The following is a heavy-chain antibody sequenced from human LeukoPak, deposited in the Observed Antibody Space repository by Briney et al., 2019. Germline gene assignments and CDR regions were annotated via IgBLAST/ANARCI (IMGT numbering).Heavy chain of an antibody. CDR2: ISYDGSNK. CDR1: GFTFSSYG. J-gene: IGHJ3*02. CDR3: AKDRRVGATRDDAFDI. Sequence: PGGSLRLSCAASGFTFSSYGMHWVRQAPGKGLEWVAVISYDGSNKYYADSVKGRFTISRDNPKNTLYLQMNSLRAEDTAVYCCAKDRRVGATRDDAFDIWGQGTMVTVSS. D-gene: IGHD1-26*01. V-gene: IGHV3-30*18.